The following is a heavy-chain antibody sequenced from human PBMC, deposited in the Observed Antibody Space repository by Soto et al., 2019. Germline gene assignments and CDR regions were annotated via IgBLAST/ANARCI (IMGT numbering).Heavy chain of an antibody. CDR1: GFTFSSYA. D-gene: IGHD2-21*01. J-gene: IGHJ4*02. V-gene: IGHV3-30-3*01. CDR3: ATTVCGGECAFTY. CDR2: ISYDGTNK. Sequence: GGSLRLSCAASGFTFSSYAMHWVRQAPGKGLEWVAVISYDGTNKYYADSVKGRFTISRDNFRNTLYLQMNSLRTEDTAVYYCATTVCGGECAFTYWGQGTLLTVSS.